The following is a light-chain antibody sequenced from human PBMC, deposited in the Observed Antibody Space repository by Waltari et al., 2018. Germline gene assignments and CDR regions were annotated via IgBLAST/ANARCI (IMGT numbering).Light chain of an antibody. Sequence: DIMLTQSPATLSLSPGERATLSCSASQSVSSYLAWYQQKPGKAPRLLIYDASNRATDIPARFSGSGSGTDFTLTISSLEPEDFAVYYCQQRSNFMYTFGQGTKLEIK. V-gene: IGKV3-11*01. J-gene: IGKJ2*01. CDR1: QSVSSY. CDR2: DAS. CDR3: QQRSNFMYT.